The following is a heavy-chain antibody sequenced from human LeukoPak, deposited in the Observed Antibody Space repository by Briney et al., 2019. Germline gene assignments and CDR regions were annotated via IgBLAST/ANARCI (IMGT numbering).Heavy chain of an antibody. V-gene: IGHV1-69*06. Sequence: SVKVSCKASGGTFSSYAISWVRQAPGQGLEWMGGIIPIFGTANYAQKFQGRVTITADKSTSTAYMELSSLRSEDTAVYYCARDNSVQDTAWWFDPWGQGTLVTVSS. D-gene: IGHD2-21*02. CDR3: ARDNSVQDTAWWFDP. CDR2: IIPIFGTA. J-gene: IGHJ5*02. CDR1: GGTFSSYA.